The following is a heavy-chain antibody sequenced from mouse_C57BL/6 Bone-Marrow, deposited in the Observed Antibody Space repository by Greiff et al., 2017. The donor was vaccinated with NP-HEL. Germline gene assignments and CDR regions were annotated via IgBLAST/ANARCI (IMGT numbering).Heavy chain of an antibody. D-gene: IGHD4-1*01. CDR1: GYTFTDYY. CDR2: INPNNGGT. CDR3: ASYSFWEFAY. Sequence: EVQLQQSGPELVKPGASVKISCKASGYTFTDYYMNWVKQSHGKSLEWIGDINPNNGGTSYNQKFKGKATLTVDKSSSTAYMELRSLTSEDSAVYYCASYSFWEFAYWGQGTLVTVSA. J-gene: IGHJ3*01. V-gene: IGHV1-26*01.